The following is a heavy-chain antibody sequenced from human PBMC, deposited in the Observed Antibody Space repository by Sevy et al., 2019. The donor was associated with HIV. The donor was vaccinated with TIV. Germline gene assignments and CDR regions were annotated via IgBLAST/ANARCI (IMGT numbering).Heavy chain of an antibody. V-gene: IGHV3-74*01. Sequence: GGSLRLSCAASGFIFSSHWMHWVRQAPGKGLMWVSRIKGDGSSRSYADSVEGRFTISRDNAKNTLYLQRNSLRADDTAVYYCVRVRITGAPYYYYGMDVWGQGTTVIVSS. CDR2: IKGDGSSR. D-gene: IGHD1-20*01. CDR1: GFIFSSHW. CDR3: VRVRITGAPYYYYGMDV. J-gene: IGHJ6*02.